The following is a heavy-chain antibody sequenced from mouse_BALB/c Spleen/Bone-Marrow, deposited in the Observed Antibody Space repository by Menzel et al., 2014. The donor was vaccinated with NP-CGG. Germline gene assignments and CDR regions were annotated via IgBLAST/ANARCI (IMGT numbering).Heavy chain of an antibody. V-gene: IGHV1-20*02. CDR3: ARSGYYGSSYFDY. Sequence: EVKLMESGPELVKPGASVKISCKASGYSFTGYFMNWVMQSHGKSLEWIGRINPYNGDTFYNQKFKGKATLTVDKSSSTAHMELRSLASEDPAVYYCARSGYYGSSYFDYWGQGTTLTVSS. D-gene: IGHD1-1*01. CDR2: INPYNGDT. CDR1: GYSFTGYF. J-gene: IGHJ2*01.